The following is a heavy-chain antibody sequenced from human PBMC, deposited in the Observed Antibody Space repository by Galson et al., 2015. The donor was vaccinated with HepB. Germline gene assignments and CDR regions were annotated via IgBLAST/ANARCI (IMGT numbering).Heavy chain of an antibody. D-gene: IGHD5-18*01. V-gene: IGHV1-69*13. Sequence: SVKVSCKASGGTFSSYAISWVRQAPGQGLEWMGGIIPIFGTANYAQKFQGRVTITADESTSTAYMELSSLRSDDTAVYYCARIGPAMVSGYWGQGTLVTVSS. CDR2: IIPIFGTA. CDR1: GGTFSSYA. CDR3: ARIGPAMVSGY. J-gene: IGHJ4*02.